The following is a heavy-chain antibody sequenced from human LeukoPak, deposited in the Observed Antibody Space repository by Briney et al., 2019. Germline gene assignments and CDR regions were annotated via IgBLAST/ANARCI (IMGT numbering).Heavy chain of an antibody. J-gene: IGHJ4*02. V-gene: IGHV3-30*18. CDR2: MSYDGSNK. D-gene: IGHD3-22*01. CDR3: AKDREYYYDSSGFDY. CDR1: GFTFSSYG. Sequence: GGSLRPSCAASGFTFSSYGMHWVRQAPGKGLEWVAVMSYDGSNKYYADSVKGRFTISRDNSKNTLYLQMNSLRAEDTAVYYCAKDREYYYDSSGFDYWGQGTLVTVSS.